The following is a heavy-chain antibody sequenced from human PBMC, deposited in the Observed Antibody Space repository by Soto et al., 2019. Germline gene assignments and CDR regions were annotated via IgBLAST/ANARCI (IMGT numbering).Heavy chain of an antibody. Sequence: ASVKVSCKASGYTFTGYYMHWVRQAPGQGLEWMGWINPNSGGTNYAQKFQGRVTMTRDTSISTAYMELSRLRSDDTAVYYCASDKSSKRVPGSPTYFDYWGQGTLVTVSS. CDR3: ASDKSSKRVPGSPTYFDY. D-gene: IGHD2-2*01. CDR2: INPNSGGT. CDR1: GYTFTGYY. V-gene: IGHV1-2*02. J-gene: IGHJ4*02.